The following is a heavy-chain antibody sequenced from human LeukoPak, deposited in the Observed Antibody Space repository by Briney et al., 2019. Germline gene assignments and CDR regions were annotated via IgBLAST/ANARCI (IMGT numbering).Heavy chain of an antibody. CDR3: ARAVFY. V-gene: IGHV3-30-3*01. D-gene: IGHD5/OR15-5a*01. Sequence: GRSLRHSCAASGFTFSSYAMHWVRQAPGKGLEWVAVISYDGSNKYYADSVKGRFTISRDNSKNTLYLQMNSLRAEDTAVYYCARAVFYWGQGTLVTVSS. J-gene: IGHJ4*02. CDR2: ISYDGSNK. CDR1: GFTFSSYA.